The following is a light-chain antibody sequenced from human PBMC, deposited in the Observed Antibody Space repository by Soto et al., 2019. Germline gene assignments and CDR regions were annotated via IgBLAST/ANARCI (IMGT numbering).Light chain of an antibody. CDR1: QSVSSNF. V-gene: IGKV3-20*01. CDR2: VAS. J-gene: IGKJ5*01. CDR3: QQYASSPIT. Sequence: EIVLTQSPGTLSLSPGERAILSCRASQSVSSNFLAWYQQKSGQAPRLLIYVASSRATGIPGRFSGSGSGTDFTLTISRLEPEDFAVYYCQQYASSPITFGQGTRLEIK.